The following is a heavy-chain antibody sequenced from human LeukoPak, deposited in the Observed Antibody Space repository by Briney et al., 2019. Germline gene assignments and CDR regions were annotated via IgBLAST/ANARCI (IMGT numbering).Heavy chain of an antibody. Sequence: SETLSLTCAVYGGSFSGYSWSWIRQPPGKGLEWIGEINHSGNTNYNPSLKSRVTISVDTSKNQFSLKVSSVTAADTAVYYCARLRWFSNYYYYMDVWGKGTTVTVSS. CDR3: ARLRWFSNYYYYMDV. CDR1: GGSFSGYS. J-gene: IGHJ6*03. CDR2: INHSGNT. D-gene: IGHD4-23*01. V-gene: IGHV4-34*01.